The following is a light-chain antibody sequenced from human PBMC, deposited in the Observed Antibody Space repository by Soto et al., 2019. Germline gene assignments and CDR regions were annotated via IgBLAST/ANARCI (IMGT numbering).Light chain of an antibody. V-gene: IGLV1-40*01. CDR3: QSHDSSLCRG. CDR2: GNG. J-gene: IGLJ1*01. Sequence: QSVLAQTPSVSGAPGQRVTIYCSGTSSSIGAGYEVHWYHQLPGTAPKLVVSGNGNRPSGVPDRLSASKSGTSASLAITGLQAEDEADYYCQSHDSSLCRGFGSGTKVTVL. CDR1: SSSIGAGYE.